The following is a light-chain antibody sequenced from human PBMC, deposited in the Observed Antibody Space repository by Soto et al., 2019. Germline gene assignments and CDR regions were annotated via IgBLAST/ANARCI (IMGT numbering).Light chain of an antibody. V-gene: IGKV3-20*01. CDR2: GAS. Sequence: DIVLTQSPGTLSLSPGERATLSCRASQSITTRYLAWYQQKPGQAPRLLIYGASSRATGIPDRFSGSGSGTDFTLTISRLEPEDFAVYYCQQYGGSPGGTFGQGTKVEIK. J-gene: IGKJ1*01. CDR3: QQYGGSPGGT. CDR1: QSITTRY.